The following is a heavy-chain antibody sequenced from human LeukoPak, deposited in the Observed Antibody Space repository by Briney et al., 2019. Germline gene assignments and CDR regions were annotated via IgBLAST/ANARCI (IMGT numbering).Heavy chain of an antibody. J-gene: IGHJ6*02. CDR1: GYTFASYH. CDR2: MNPNSGNT. Sequence: ASVKVSCKTSGYTFASYHINWVRHATGNGLEWIGCMNPNSGNTGYAQKFQGRVTMTRNTSISTAYMELSSLRSEDTAVYYCARTGGSSWPYYYYGMDVWGQGTTVTVSS. CDR3: ARTGGSSWPYYYYGMDV. V-gene: IGHV1-8*01. D-gene: IGHD6-13*01.